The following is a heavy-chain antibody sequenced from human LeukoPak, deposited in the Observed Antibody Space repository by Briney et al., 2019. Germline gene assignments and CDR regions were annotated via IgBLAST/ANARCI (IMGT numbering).Heavy chain of an antibody. CDR3: ARRSPQGWFDP. Sequence: SETLSLTCTVSGGSISSYYWSWIRQPPGKGLEWIGYIYYSGSTNYNPSLKSRVTISVDKSKNQFSLKLSSVTAADTAVYYCARRSPQGWFDPWGQGTLVTVSS. V-gene: IGHV4-59*12. CDR2: IYYSGST. CDR1: GGSISSYY. J-gene: IGHJ5*02.